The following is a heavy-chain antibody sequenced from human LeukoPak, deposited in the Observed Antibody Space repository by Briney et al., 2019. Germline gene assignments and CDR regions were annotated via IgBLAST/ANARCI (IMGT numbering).Heavy chain of an antibody. J-gene: IGHJ4*02. Sequence: ASVKVSCKASGYTFTSYYVHWVRQAPGQGLEWMGFINPSGGSTSYAQQFQGRVTMGRDTSTSKVYMELSSLRSEDTAVYYCARWIAAAGTDYWGQGTLVTVSS. D-gene: IGHD6-13*01. CDR1: GYTFTSYY. V-gene: IGHV1-46*01. CDR3: ARWIAAAGTDY. CDR2: INPSGGST.